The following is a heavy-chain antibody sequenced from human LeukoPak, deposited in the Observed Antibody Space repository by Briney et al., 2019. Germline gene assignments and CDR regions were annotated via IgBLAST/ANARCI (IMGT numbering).Heavy chain of an antibody. V-gene: IGHV3-7*03. CDR1: GFIFRNYW. CDR2: IKEDGSIK. Sequence: PGGSLRLSCAASGFIFRNYWMTWVRQAPGKGLEWVANIKEDGSIKYYVDSLKGRFSISRDNGKNSVYLQMNALGAEDTAVYYCARIGYSSSSLDYWGQGTLVTVSS. J-gene: IGHJ4*02. CDR3: ARIGYSSSSLDY. D-gene: IGHD6-6*01.